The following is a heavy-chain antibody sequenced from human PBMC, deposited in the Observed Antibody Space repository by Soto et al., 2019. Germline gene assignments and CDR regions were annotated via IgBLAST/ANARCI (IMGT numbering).Heavy chain of an antibody. Sequence: SETLSLTCAVYGGSFSGYYWSWIRQPPGKGLEWIGEINHSGSTNYNPSLKSRVTISVDTSKNQFSLKLSSVTAADTAVYYCARGGLYSSSWSPRYYYYMDVWGKGTTVTVSS. V-gene: IGHV4-34*01. CDR1: GGSFSGYY. CDR3: ARGGLYSSSWSPRYYYYMDV. J-gene: IGHJ6*03. D-gene: IGHD6-13*01. CDR2: INHSGST.